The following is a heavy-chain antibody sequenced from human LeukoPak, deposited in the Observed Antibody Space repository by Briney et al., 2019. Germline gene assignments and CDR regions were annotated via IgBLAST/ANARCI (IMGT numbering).Heavy chain of an antibody. CDR1: GFTFSTYG. CDR2: IRLDGSKK. V-gene: IGHV3-30*02. D-gene: IGHD6-19*01. J-gene: IGHJ4*02. CDR3: ARDSDWAFDY. Sequence: GGSLRLSCASSGFTFSTYGMHWVRQTPGKGLEWVAYIRLDGSKKYYADSVKGRFTFSRDNSKNTLYLQMNSLRGEDTSVYYCARDSDWAFDYWGQGTLVTVSS.